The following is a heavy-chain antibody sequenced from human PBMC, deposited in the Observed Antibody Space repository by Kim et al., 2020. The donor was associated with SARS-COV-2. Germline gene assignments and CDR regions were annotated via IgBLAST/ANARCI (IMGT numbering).Heavy chain of an antibody. D-gene: IGHD2-21*01. CDR3: ASSIASETYYYYGMDV. CDR2: ISSSSSTI. V-gene: IGHV3-48*02. Sequence: EGSLRLSCAASGFTFSSYSMNWVRQAPGKGLEWVSYISSSSSTIYYADSVKGRFTISRDNAKNSLYLQMNSLRDEDTAVYYCASSIASETYYYYGMDVWGQGTTVTVSS. J-gene: IGHJ6*02. CDR1: GFTFSSYS.